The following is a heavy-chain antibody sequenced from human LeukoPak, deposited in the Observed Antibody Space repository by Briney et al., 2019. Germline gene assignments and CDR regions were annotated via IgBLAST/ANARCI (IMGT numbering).Heavy chain of an antibody. V-gene: IGHV3-30-3*01. Sequence: GGSLRLSCAASGFTFSSHAMHWVRQAPGKGLEWVAVISYDGSKKYYADSVKGRFTISRDNSKNTLFLQMNSLRGEDTAVYYCAKGLARVEMATIGGQTWFDPWGQGTLVTVSS. CDR3: AKGLARVEMATIGGQTWFDP. D-gene: IGHD5-12*01. CDR1: GFTFSSHA. J-gene: IGHJ5*02. CDR2: ISYDGSKK.